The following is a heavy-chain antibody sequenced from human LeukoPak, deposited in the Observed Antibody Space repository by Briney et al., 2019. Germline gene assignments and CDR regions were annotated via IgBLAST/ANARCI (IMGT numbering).Heavy chain of an antibody. CDR2: ISGSGTKT. V-gene: IGHV3-23*01. D-gene: IGHD3-10*01. J-gene: IGHJ4*02. CDR3: AKDQDYYGLGSYPTY. Sequence: PGGSLRLSCAASGFTFSRYVMTWVRQAPGKVLEWVSEISGSGTKTYYADSVKGRFTISRDNSRNTLNLQMNSLRAEDTAVYFCAKDQDYYGLGSYPTYWGQGTLVTVSS. CDR1: GFTFSRYV.